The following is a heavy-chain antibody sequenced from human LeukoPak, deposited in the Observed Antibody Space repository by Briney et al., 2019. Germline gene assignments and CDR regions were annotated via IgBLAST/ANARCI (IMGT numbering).Heavy chain of an antibody. D-gene: IGHD6-19*01. CDR3: ARDPAVAGDY. J-gene: IGHJ4*02. CDR2: ISYDGSNK. CDR1: GFTFSSYA. V-gene: IGHV3-30-3*01. Sequence: PGGSLRLSCAASGFTFSSYAMHWVRQAPGKGLEWVVVISYDGSNKYYADSVKGRFTISRDNSKNTLYLQMNSLRAEDTAVYYCARDPAVAGDYWGQGTLVTVSS.